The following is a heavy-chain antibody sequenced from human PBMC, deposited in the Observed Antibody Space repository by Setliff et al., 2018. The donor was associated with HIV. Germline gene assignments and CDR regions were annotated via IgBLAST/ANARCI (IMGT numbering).Heavy chain of an antibody. Sequence: SETLSLTCAVYDGSLSSYYWSWIRQSTGKGLEWIGEINDSGTTNYNPSLESRVTMLIDMSKHQLSLKLSSVTATDTAVYLCARGPIRYSSGVRWFLGVESWYSGIDYWGQGTRVTVSS. D-gene: IGHD2-15*01. V-gene: IGHV4-34*01. J-gene: IGHJ4*02. CDR1: DGSLSSYY. CDR2: INDSGTT. CDR3: ARGPIRYSSGVRWFLGVESWYSGIDY.